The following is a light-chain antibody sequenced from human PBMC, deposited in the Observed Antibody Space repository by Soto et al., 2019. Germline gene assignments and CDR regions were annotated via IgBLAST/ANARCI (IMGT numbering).Light chain of an antibody. Sequence: EIVMTQSPATLSVSPGERATLSCRASQRVSTNLAWYQQKPGQAPRLLIYGASTRDTGIPGRFSGSGAETEFTLTISNLQSEDFAVYYCQQYSDWPPTYTFGQGTKLEIK. V-gene: IGKV3-15*01. J-gene: IGKJ2*01. CDR1: QRVSTN. CDR2: GAS. CDR3: QQYSDWPPTYT.